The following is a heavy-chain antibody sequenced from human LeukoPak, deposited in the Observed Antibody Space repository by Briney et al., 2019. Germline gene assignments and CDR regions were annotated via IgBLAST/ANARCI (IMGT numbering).Heavy chain of an antibody. D-gene: IGHD3-22*01. J-gene: IGHJ4*02. CDR1: GGTFSRYT. Sequence: SVKVSCKASGGTFSRYTISWVRQAPGQGLEWMGGIIPMFGRANYAQKFQGRLTTTADESSTTAYMELSGLRSEDTAVYYCATDASIYDSRGYYYLWWGQGTLVTVSS. V-gene: IGHV1-69*13. CDR3: ATDASIYDSRGYYYLW. CDR2: IIPMFGRA.